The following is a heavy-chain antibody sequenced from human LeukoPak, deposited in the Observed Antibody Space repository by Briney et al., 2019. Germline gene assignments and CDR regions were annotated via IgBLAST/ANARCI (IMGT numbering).Heavy chain of an antibody. CDR2: INPNSGGT. CDR1: GYTFTGYY. CDR3: ARNRIAVAGTPY. J-gene: IGHJ4*02. D-gene: IGHD6-19*01. Sequence: ASVKVSCKASGYTFTGYYIHWVRQAPGQGLEWMGWINPNSGGTNFAQRFQGRVTMTRDTSISAAYMELSWLRSDDTAVYYCARNRIAVAGTPYWGQGTLVTVSS. V-gene: IGHV1-2*02.